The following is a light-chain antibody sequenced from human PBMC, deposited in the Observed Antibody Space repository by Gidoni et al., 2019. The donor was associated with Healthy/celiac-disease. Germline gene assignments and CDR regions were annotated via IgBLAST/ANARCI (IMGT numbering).Light chain of an antibody. CDR3: LLSYSGYVV. V-gene: IGLV7-46*01. CDR2: DTS. Sequence: QAVVTQDPSLPVSPGGTVTLTFGSSTGAVTSGHYPYWFQQKPCQAPRTLIYDTSNKHSWTPARFSGSLLGGKAALTLSGAQPEDEAEYYCLLSYSGYVVFGGGTKLTVL. CDR1: TGAVTSGHY. J-gene: IGLJ2*01.